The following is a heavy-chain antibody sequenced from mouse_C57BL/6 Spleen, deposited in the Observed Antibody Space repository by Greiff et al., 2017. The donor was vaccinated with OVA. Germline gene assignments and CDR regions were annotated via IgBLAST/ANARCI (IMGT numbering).Heavy chain of an antibody. CDR2: IDPETGGT. V-gene: IGHV1-15*01. CDR1: GYTFTDYE. J-gene: IGHJ3*01. D-gene: IGHD2-4*01. CDR3: TRDYDYPWFAY. Sequence: QVHVKQSGAELVRPGASVTLSCKASGYTFTDYEMHWVKQTPVHGLEWIVAIDPETGGTAYNQKFKGKAILTADKSSSTAYMELRSLTSEDSAVYYCTRDYDYPWFAYWGQGTLVTVSA.